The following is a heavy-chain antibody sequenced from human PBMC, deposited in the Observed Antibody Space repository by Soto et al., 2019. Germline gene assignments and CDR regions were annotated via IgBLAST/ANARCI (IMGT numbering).Heavy chain of an antibody. V-gene: IGHV3-30*18. J-gene: IGHJ6*02. CDR3: GKDTLDCSGGDCPLYYYYGMDV. CDR2: ISNDGTNK. Sequence: QVQLVESGGGVVQPGRSLRLSCAASGFTFRSYGMHWVRQAPGKGLEWLAVISNDGTNKYLADSVKGRLTLSRDNSRNTLYLQINSLRAEDTAVYYCGKDTLDCSGGDCPLYYYYGMDVWGQGTTVTVSS. D-gene: IGHD2-15*01. CDR1: GFTFRSYG.